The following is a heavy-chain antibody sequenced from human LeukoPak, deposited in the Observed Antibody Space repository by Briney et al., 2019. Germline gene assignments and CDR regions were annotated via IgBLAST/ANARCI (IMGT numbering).Heavy chain of an antibody. CDR2: IAHSGNTM. CDR1: GLTFDRNE. CDR3: ARGYNYGTHLDS. D-gene: IGHD1-1*01. J-gene: IGHJ4*02. Sequence: PGGSLRLSCTASGLTFDRNEINWIRQAPGKGLEWVSFIAHSGNTMQYADSVKGRFTISRDNGKNSVYLQMNSLTTGDTAVYYCARGYNYGTHLDSWGQGTPVTVSS. V-gene: IGHV3-48*03.